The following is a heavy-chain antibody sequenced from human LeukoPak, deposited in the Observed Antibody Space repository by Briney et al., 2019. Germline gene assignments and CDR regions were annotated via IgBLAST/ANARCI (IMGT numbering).Heavy chain of an antibody. J-gene: IGHJ4*02. Sequence: ASVKVSCKASGYTFTSYGISWVRQAPGQGLEWMGGIIPYIGKTNYAQKLQGRVTITTDTSTSTAYMELRSLRSDDTAVYYCARGYSGYNYQAQGNRVTVSS. V-gene: IGHV1-18*01. CDR3: ARGYSGYNY. CDR2: IIPYIGKT. D-gene: IGHD5-12*01. CDR1: GYTFTSYG.